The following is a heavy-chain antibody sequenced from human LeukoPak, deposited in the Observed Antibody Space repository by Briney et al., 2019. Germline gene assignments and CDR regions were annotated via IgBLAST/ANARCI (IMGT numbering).Heavy chain of an antibody. CDR2: VSESGDGT. CDR1: GFSFSSYA. CDR3: AKGKVNHLGALDF. Sequence: GGSLRLSCAASGFSFSSYAMSWVRQAPGEGLEWVSSVSESGDGTYYADSVMGRFIISRDNSRKTFHLQMDSLRVDDTAIYYCAKGKVNHLGALDFWGQGTLVTVSS. J-gene: IGHJ4*02. D-gene: IGHD1-26*01. V-gene: IGHV3-23*01.